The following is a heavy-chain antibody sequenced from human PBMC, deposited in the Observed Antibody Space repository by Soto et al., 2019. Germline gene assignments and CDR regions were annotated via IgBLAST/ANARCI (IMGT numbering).Heavy chain of an antibody. CDR3: ARDLRDTILLWAYGMDV. J-gene: IGHJ6*02. CDR2: IYHSGST. D-gene: IGHD3-3*01. CDR1: GGSISSSNW. Sequence: QVQLQESGPGLVKPSGTLSLTCAVSGGSISSSNWWSWVRQPPGKGLEWIGEIYHSGSTNYNPSLKSRVTISVDKSKNQFPLKLSSVTAADTAVYYCARDLRDTILLWAYGMDVWGQGTTVTVSS. V-gene: IGHV4-4*02.